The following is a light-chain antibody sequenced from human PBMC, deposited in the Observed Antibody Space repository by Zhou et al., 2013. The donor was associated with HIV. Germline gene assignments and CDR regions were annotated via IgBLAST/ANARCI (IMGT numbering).Light chain of an antibody. Sequence: DIQMTQSPSTLSASVGDRVNITCRASQSVSTWLAWYQQKPGKAPDLLIYKASNLERGVPSRFSGSGSGTEFTLTITSLQPDDFATYFCQQYYSYSFGGGTKVEIK. CDR2: KAS. CDR3: QQYYSYS. J-gene: IGKJ4*01. V-gene: IGKV1-5*03. CDR1: QSVSTW.